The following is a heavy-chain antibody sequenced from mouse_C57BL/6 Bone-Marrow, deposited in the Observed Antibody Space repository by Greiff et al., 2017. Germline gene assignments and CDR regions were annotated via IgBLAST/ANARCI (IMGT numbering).Heavy chain of an antibody. CDR2: IFPGSGST. J-gene: IGHJ2*01. CDR1: GYTFTDYY. Sequence: QVQLQQSGPELVKPGASVKISCKASGYTFTDYYINWVKQRPGQGLEWIGWIFPGSGSTYYNEKFKGKATLTVDKSSSTAYMLHSSLTSEDSAVYFCARCPIYYDYRYYFDYWGQGTTLTVSS. CDR3: ARCPIYYDYRYYFDY. V-gene: IGHV1-75*01. D-gene: IGHD2-4*01.